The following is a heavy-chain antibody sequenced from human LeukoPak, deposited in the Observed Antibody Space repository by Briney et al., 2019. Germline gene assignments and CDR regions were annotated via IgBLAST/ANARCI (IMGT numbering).Heavy chain of an antibody. J-gene: IGHJ3*02. CDR3: AKDGRQRKTYFYGSGSANAFDI. D-gene: IGHD3-10*01. CDR2: ISSSSSYI. V-gene: IGHV3-21*01. CDR1: GFTFSSYS. Sequence: PGGSLRLSCAASGFTFSSYSMNWVRQAPGKGLEWVSSISSSSSYIYYADSVKGRFTISRDNSKNTLYLQMNSLRAEDTAVYYCAKDGRQRKTYFYGSGSANAFDIWGQGTMVTVSS.